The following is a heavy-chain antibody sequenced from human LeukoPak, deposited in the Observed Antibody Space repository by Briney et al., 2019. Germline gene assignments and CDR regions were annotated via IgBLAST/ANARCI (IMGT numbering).Heavy chain of an antibody. Sequence: ASVKVSCKASGYTFTSYGISWARQAPGQGLEWMGWISAYNGNTNYAQKLQGRVTMTTDTSTSTAYMELRSLRSDDTAVYYCARLLGYCSSTSCPLFDYWGQGTLVTVSS. V-gene: IGHV1-18*01. CDR2: ISAYNGNT. CDR1: GYTFTSYG. D-gene: IGHD2-2*01. CDR3: ARLLGYCSSTSCPLFDY. J-gene: IGHJ4*02.